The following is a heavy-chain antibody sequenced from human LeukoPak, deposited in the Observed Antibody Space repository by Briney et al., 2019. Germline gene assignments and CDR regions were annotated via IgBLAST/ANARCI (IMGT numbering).Heavy chain of an antibody. CDR1: GGSISSGGYY. V-gene: IGHV4-31*03. CDR3: AREAYGGDSGGAFDI. D-gene: IGHD4-23*01. J-gene: IGHJ3*02. CDR2: IYYSGST. Sequence: PSQTLSLTCTVSGGSISSGGYYWSWIRQHPGKGLEWIGYIYYSGSTYYNPSLKSRVTISVDTSKNQFSLKLSSVTAADTAVYYCAREAYGGDSGGAFDIWGQGTMVTVSS.